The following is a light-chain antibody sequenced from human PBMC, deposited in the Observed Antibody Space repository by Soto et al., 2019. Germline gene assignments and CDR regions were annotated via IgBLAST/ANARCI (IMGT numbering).Light chain of an antibody. CDR3: QQYGSSPPRT. V-gene: IGKV3-20*01. J-gene: IGKJ1*01. CDR2: GAS. CDR1: ESVSSSY. Sequence: EIVLTQSPGTLSLSPGERATLSCRASESVSSSYLAWYQQKPGQPPRLLIYGASTRATGIPDRFSGSGSGTDFTLTISRLESEDFAVYYCQQYGSSPPRTFGQGTKVEIK.